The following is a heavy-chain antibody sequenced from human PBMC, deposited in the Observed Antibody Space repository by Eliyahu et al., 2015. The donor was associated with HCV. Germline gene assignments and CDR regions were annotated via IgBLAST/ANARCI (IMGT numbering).Heavy chain of an antibody. D-gene: IGHD6-6*01. V-gene: IGHV1-18*01. CDR2: ISPYNGDT. CDR3: ARGGGSSSSGLDY. J-gene: IGHJ4*02. Sequence: QAPGQGLEWMGWISPYNGDTNYAQKVQGRVTVTTDTSTTTAYMELRSLRSDDTAVYYCARGGGSSSSGLDYWGQGTLVTVSS.